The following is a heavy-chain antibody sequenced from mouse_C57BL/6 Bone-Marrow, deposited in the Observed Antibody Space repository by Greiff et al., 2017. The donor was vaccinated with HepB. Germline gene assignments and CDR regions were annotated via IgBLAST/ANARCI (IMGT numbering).Heavy chain of an antibody. V-gene: IGHV5-15*01. D-gene: IGHD1-1*01. CDR1: GFTFSDYG. Sequence: VQLKESGGGLVQPGGSLKLSCAASGFTFSDYGMAWVRQAPRKGPEWVAFISNLAYSIYYADTVTGRFTISRENAKNTLYLEMSSLRSEDTAMYYCARLNYYGSSYDAMDYWGQGTSVTVSS. CDR2: ISNLAYSI. CDR3: ARLNYYGSSYDAMDY. J-gene: IGHJ4*01.